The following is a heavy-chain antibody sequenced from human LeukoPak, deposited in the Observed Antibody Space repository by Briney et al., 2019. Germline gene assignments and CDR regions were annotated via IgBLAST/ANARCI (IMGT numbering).Heavy chain of an antibody. CDR1: GGSFSGYY. J-gene: IGHJ4*02. V-gene: IGHV4-59*10. Sequence: SETLSLTCAVYGGSFSGYYWSWIRQPAGKGLEWIGRIYTSGSTNYNPSLKSRVTISVDTSKSQFSLKLSSVTAADTAVYYCARALTGEMFDYWGQGTLVTVSS. CDR2: IYTSGST. D-gene: IGHD7-27*01. CDR3: ARALTGEMFDY.